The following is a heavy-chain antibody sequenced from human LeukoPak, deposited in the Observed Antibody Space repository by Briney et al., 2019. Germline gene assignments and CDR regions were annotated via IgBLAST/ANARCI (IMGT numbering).Heavy chain of an antibody. CDR3: ARSLLRYYYYYMDV. Sequence: PSETLSLTCAVSGYSIGSGYYWGWIRQPPGKGLEWMGSIYHSGSTYYNPSLKSRVTISVDTSKNQFSLKLSSVPAADTAVYYCARSLLRYYYYYMDVWGKGTTVTVSS. J-gene: IGHJ6*03. CDR2: IYHSGST. V-gene: IGHV4-38-2*01. CDR1: GYSIGSGYY.